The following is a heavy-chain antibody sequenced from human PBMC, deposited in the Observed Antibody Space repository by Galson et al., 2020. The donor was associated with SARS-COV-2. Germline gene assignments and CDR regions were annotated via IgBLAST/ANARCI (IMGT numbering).Heavy chain of an antibody. J-gene: IGHJ4*02. CDR1: GFTFGDYA. CDR2: IRSKAYGGTT. D-gene: IGHD3-22*01. CDR3: SRYRITMIVVDPFDY. Sequence: QAGGSLRLSCTASGFTFGDYAMSWFRQAPGKGLEWVGFIRSKAYGGTTEHAASVKGRFTISRDDSKSIAYLQMNSLKTEDTAVYYCSRYRITMIVVDPFDYWGQGTLVTVSS. V-gene: IGHV3-49*03.